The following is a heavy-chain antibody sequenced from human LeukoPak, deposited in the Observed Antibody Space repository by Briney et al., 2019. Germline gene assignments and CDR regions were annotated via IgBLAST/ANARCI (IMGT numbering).Heavy chain of an antibody. Sequence: GGSLRLSCAASGFTFSDYYMSWIRQAPGKGLEWVSYISSSGSTIYYADSVKGRFTISRDNAKNSLYLQMNSLRAEDTAVYYCASLYYYGSGSYYNPGSEYFQHWGQGTLVTVSS. D-gene: IGHD3-10*01. CDR1: GFTFSDYY. J-gene: IGHJ1*01. CDR3: ASLYYYGSGSYYNPGSEYFQH. V-gene: IGHV3-11*01. CDR2: ISSSGSTI.